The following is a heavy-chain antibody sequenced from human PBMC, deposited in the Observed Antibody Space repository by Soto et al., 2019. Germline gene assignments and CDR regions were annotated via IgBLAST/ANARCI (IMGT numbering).Heavy chain of an antibody. D-gene: IGHD2-21*02. J-gene: IGHJ6*02. Sequence: QVQLQESGPGLVRPSQTLSLTCTVSGGSISTDHYHWTWIRQAPGKGLEWIGYIHYSGSIQFNPSLQSRVSMSVDTSKNLFSLRLSSVTAADTAVYFCAREDDGGDREYYGLDVWGQGTTVTVSS. V-gene: IGHV4-30-4*01. CDR2: IHYSGSI. CDR1: GGSISTDHYH. CDR3: AREDDGGDREYYGLDV.